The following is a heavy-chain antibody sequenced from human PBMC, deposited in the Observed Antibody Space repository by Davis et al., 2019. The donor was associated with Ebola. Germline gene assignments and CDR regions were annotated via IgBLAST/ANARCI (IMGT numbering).Heavy chain of an antibody. CDR3: AKERH. J-gene: IGHJ4*02. CDR1: GFRFNTYG. CDR2: IWYDGSLQ. Sequence: PGGSLRLSCAASGFRFNTYGMHWVRQAPGKGLEWLAVIWYDGSLQFFADSMKGRFTISRDNSRNTLFLQMNSLRVEDTAVYYCAKERHWGQGTLVTASS. V-gene: IGHV3-33*06.